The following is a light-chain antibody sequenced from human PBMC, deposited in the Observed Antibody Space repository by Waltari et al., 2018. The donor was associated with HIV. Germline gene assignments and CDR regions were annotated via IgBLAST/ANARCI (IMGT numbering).Light chain of an antibody. CDR2: DNN. V-gene: IGLV1-40*01. CDR1: SPNIGAGSD. Sequence: QSVLTQPPSVSGAPGQRVTISCTGTSPNIGAGSDVHWYQQLPGTAPKLLIYDNNNRPSGVPDRFSGSKSGTSASLAITGLQADDEADYYCQSYDISLSGLGVFGGGTKLTVL. J-gene: IGLJ3*02. CDR3: QSYDISLSGLGV.